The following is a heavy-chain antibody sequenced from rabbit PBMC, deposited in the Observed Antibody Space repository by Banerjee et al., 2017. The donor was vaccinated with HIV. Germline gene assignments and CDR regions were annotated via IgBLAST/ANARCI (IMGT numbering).Heavy chain of an antibody. Sequence: QEQLEESGGGLVKPGGTLTLTCKASGFSFSSSYYMCWVRQAPGKGLEWIACIYAGNDKTYYANWAKGRLTISKTSSTTVTLQMTSLTAADTATYFCARGVRWSGDIPGNLWGQGTLVTVS. CDR2: IYAGNDKT. CDR3: ARGVRWSGDIPGNL. J-gene: IGHJ4*01. D-gene: IGHD2-1*01. V-gene: IGHV1S45*01. CDR1: GFSFSSSYY.